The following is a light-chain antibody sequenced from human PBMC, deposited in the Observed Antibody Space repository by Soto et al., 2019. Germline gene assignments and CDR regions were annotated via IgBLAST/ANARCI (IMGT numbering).Light chain of an antibody. CDR1: QGISSY. J-gene: IGKJ4*01. CDR2: AAS. V-gene: IGKV1-9*01. CDR3: QQLNTYPLT. Sequence: IQLTQSPSSLSASVGDRVTITCRASQGISSYLAWYHQKPGKAPKLLIYAASTLQRGVPSRFSGSGSGTDFTLTISSLQPEDFATYHCQQLNTYPLTFGGGTTVEIK.